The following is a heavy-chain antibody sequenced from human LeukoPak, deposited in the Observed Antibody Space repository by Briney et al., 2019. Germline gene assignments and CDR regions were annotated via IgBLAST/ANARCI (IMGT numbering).Heavy chain of an antibody. Sequence: PSETLSLTCAVYGGSFSGYYWSWIRQPPGKGLEWIGEINHSGSTNYNPSLKSRVTISVDTSKNQFSLKLSSVTAADTAVYYCARSTDYYDSSGYHHWGQGTLVTVSS. CDR3: ARSTDYYDSSGYHH. D-gene: IGHD3-22*01. V-gene: IGHV4-34*01. CDR1: GGSFSGYY. J-gene: IGHJ5*02. CDR2: INHSGST.